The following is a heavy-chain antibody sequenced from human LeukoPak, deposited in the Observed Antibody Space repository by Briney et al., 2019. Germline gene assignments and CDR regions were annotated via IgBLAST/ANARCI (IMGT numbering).Heavy chain of an antibody. CDR2: IYYSGST. Sequence: PSETLSLTCTVSGGCIGSSSYYWGWIRQPPGRGLEWIGSIYYSGSTYYNPSLKSRVTISVDTSKNQFSLKLSSVTAADTAVYYCARLRYFDWLLDYWGQGTLVTVSS. V-gene: IGHV4-39*07. D-gene: IGHD3-9*01. J-gene: IGHJ4*02. CDR3: ARLRYFDWLLDY. CDR1: GGCIGSSSYY.